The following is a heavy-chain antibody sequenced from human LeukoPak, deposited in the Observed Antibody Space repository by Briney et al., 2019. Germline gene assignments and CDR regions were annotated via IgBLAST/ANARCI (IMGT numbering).Heavy chain of an antibody. V-gene: IGHV4-39*07. Sequence: SETLSLTCTVSGGSISSSSYYWGWIRQPPGKGLEWIGSIYYSGSTYYNPSLKSRVTISVDTSKNQFSLKLSSVTAADTAVYYCARDKSAEYSYGYWGQGTLVTVSS. CDR2: IYYSGST. J-gene: IGHJ4*02. CDR3: ARDKSAEYSYGY. CDR1: GGSISSSSYY. D-gene: IGHD5-18*01.